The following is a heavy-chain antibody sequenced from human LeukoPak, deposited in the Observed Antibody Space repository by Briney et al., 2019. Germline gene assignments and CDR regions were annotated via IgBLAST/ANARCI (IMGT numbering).Heavy chain of an antibody. D-gene: IGHD3-10*01. CDR1: GFTFSSYG. V-gene: IGHV3-30*18. CDR3: AKDRQYHGSGSLFDY. J-gene: IGHJ4*02. Sequence: GGSLRLSCAASGFTFSSYGMYWVRQAPGKGLEWVAVISFDGSNKYYADSVKGRLTISRDNSKNTLYLQMNSLRAEDTAVYYCAKDRQYHGSGSLFDYWGQGTLVTVSS. CDR2: ISFDGSNK.